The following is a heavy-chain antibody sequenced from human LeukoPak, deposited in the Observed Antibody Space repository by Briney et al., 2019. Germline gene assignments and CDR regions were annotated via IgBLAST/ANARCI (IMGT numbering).Heavy chain of an antibody. J-gene: IGHJ5*02. CDR3: ARGQGIAARRLRFDP. D-gene: IGHD6-6*01. V-gene: IGHV4-34*01. CDR2: INHSGST. CDR1: GGSFSGYY. Sequence: PSETLSLTCAVYGGSFSGYYWSWIRQPPGKGLERIGEINHSGSTNYNPSLKSRVTISVDTSKNQFSLKLSSVTAADTAVYYCARGQGIAARRLRFDPWGQGTLVTVSS.